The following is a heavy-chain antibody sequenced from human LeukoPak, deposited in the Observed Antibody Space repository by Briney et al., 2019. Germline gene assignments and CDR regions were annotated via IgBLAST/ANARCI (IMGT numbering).Heavy chain of an antibody. CDR1: GASVSGSNYY. D-gene: IGHD3-22*01. CDR2: IYYSGST. CDR3: ARVTGYMIEDYFDS. J-gene: IGHJ4*02. V-gene: IGHV4-39*07. Sequence: SETLSLTCAVSGASVSGSNYYWGWIRQPPGKGLEWIGSIYYSGSTYYNPSLKSRVTISVDMSKNQFSLKLSSVTAADTAVYYCARVTGYMIEDYFDSWGQGTLVTVSS.